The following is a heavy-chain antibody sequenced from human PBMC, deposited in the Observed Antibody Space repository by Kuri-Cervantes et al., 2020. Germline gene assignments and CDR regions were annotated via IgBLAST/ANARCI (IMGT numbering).Heavy chain of an antibody. CDR1: GGSFSGYY. D-gene: IGHD3-9*01. CDR2: INHSGST. V-gene: IGHV4-34*01. J-gene: IGHJ4*02. CDR3: ASGYYDILTGYSDY. Sequence: LETLSLTCAVYGGSFSGYYWSWIRQPPGKGLEWIGEINHSGSTNYNPSLKRRVTISVDTSKNQFSLKLSSGTAADTAVYYCASGYYDILTGYSDYWGQGTLVTVSS.